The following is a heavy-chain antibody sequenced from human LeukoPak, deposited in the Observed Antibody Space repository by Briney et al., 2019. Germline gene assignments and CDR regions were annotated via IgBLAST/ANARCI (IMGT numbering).Heavy chain of an antibody. J-gene: IGHJ6*03. CDR2: IFPIFGTA. Sequence: SSVKVSCKASGGTFSSYAISWVRQAPGQGLEWMGGIFPIFGTANYAQKFQGRVTITADESTSTAYMELSSLRSEDTAVYYCARGGSSSHLGGGYYYYYMDVWGKGTTVTVSS. CDR1: GGTFSSYA. CDR3: ARGGSSSHLGGGYYYYYMDV. V-gene: IGHV1-69*01. D-gene: IGHD2-15*01.